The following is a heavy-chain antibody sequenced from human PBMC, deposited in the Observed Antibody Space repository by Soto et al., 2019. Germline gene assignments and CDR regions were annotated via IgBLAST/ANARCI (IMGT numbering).Heavy chain of an antibody. V-gene: IGHV3-53*01. CDR1: GFSVSNTY. Sequence: EVQLVESGGGLIQPGGSLRLSCAVSGFSVSNTYMSWVRQAPGKGLGWISVIYRGRATYYADSVKGRFTISRDDSRNTVYLQMNSLTTEDTAVYFCARDRSDSSRADSFDIWGQGTMVTVSS. J-gene: IGHJ3*02. CDR3: ARDRSDSSRADSFDI. D-gene: IGHD6-25*01. CDR2: IYRGRAT.